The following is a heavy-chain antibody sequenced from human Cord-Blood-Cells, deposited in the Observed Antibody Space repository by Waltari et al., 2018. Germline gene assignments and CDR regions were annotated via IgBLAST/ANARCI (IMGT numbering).Heavy chain of an antibody. CDR2: IYYSGST. J-gene: IGHJ4*02. D-gene: IGHD2-2*01. CDR1: GGSISSSSYY. Sequence: QLQLQESGPGLVKPSETLSLTCTVSGGSISSSSYYWDWIRQPPGKGLEWIGSIYYSGSTYYNPSLKSRVTISVDTSKNQFSLKLSSVTAADTAVYYCARHFGRNIVVVPAAIDYWGQGTLVTVSS. CDR3: ARHFGRNIVVVPAAIDY. V-gene: IGHV4-39*01.